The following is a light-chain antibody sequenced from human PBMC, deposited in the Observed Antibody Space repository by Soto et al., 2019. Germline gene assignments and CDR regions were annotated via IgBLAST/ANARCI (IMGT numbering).Light chain of an antibody. J-gene: IGKJ4*01. V-gene: IGKV3-15*01. CDR3: QQCRNRPLT. Sequence: EIVMTQSAATLSVSPGERATLSCKASQNVYTNLAWYQQRRGQPPRLLIYDASTRATGISARFSGSGYGTEFTLTISSLQSEDFAVYFCQQCRNRPLTFGGGTKVEMK. CDR2: DAS. CDR1: QNVYTN.